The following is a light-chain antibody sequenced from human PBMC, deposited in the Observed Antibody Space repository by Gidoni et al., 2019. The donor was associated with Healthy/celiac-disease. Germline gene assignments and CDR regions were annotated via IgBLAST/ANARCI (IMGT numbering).Light chain of an antibody. J-gene: IGKJ1*01. V-gene: IGKV1-9*01. CDR1: QGISSY. CDR2: AAS. Sequence: DIQLTQSPSFLSASVGDRVTLTCRASQGISSYLDWYQQKPGKAPKLLIYAASTLQSGVPSRFSGSGSGTEFTLTISSLQPEDFATYYCQQLRTFXQXTKVEIK. CDR3: QQLRT.